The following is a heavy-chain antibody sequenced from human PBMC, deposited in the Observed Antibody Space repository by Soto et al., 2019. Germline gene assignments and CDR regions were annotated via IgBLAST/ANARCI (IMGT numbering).Heavy chain of an antibody. CDR2: IDPSDSYT. Sequence: PGESLKISYPGSGYPFTTYWTTWVRQLPGKGLEWVGRIDPSDSYTDYSPSFQGHITISADKSINSAYLQWDSLKASDTAMYYCACPRQDYGDRAYYHWGRGTLVTVSS. CDR3: ACPRQDYGDRAYYH. CDR1: GYPFTTYW. J-gene: IGHJ5*02. V-gene: IGHV5-10-1*01. D-gene: IGHD4-17*01.